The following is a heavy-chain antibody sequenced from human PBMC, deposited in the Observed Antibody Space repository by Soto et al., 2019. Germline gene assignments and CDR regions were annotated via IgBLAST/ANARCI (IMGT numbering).Heavy chain of an antibody. J-gene: IGHJ4*02. D-gene: IGHD3-22*01. CDR1: GYTLTELS. CDR2: FDPEDGET. V-gene: IGHV1-24*01. CDR3: ATDRLTGDSSGYYTLLDY. Sequence: ASVKVSCKVSGYTLTELSMHWVRQAPGKGLEWMGGFDPEDGETIYAQKFQGRVTMTEDTSTDTAYMELSSLRSEDTAVYYCATDRLTGDSSGYYTLLDYWGQGTLGTVS.